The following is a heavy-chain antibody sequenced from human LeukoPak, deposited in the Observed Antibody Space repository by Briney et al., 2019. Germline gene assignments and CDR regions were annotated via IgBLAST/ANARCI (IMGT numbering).Heavy chain of an antibody. J-gene: IGHJ3*02. V-gene: IGHV4-39*07. CDR3: ARATTYYDFWSGSDAFDI. CDR1: GGSISNRDYY. Sequence: PSETQSLTCTVSGGSISNRDYYWGWIRQPPGKGLEWIGEIYHSGSTNYNPSLKSRVTISVDTSKNQFSLKLSSVTAADTAVYYCARATTYYDFWSGSDAFDIWGQGTMLTVSS. CDR2: IYHSGST. D-gene: IGHD3-3*01.